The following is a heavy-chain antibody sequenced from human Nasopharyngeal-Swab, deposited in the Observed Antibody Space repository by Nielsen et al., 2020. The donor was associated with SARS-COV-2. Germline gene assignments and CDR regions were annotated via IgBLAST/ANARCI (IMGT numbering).Heavy chain of an antibody. CDR3: ARAVWVVPAAISPAHNWFDP. D-gene: IGHD2-2*01. V-gene: IGHV1-3*01. J-gene: IGHJ5*02. CDR2: LTAVNGNT. Sequence: WVRQAPGQRLEWMGLLTAVNGNTKYSQKFQGRVTITRDTSASTAYMELSSLRSEDTAVYYCARAVWVVPAAISPAHNWFDPWGQGALVTVSS.